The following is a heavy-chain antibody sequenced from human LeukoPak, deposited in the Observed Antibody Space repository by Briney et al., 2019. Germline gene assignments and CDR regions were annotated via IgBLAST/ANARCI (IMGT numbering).Heavy chain of an antibody. CDR3: ARGRSITLLRGVAMSDGFDI. D-gene: IGHD3-10*01. CDR2: IKQDGSEE. CDR1: GFTFSSYW. V-gene: IGHV3-7*02. Sequence: PGRPLRLSCAASGFTFSSYWMSWVRQAPGKGLEWVAEIKQDGSEEVYVDSVRGRFPISRASAKNSLLVQMNTLRAEHTAGYYYARGRSITLLRGVAMSDGFDIWGQGAMVTVSS. J-gene: IGHJ3*02.